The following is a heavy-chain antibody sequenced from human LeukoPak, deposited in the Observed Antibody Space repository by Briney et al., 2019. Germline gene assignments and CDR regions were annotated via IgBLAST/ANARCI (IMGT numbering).Heavy chain of an antibody. CDR3: TTDDYYEKTPVDFDSFDI. J-gene: IGHJ3*02. V-gene: IGHV3-15*01. CDR2: LKSKKAGGTT. CDR1: GFTFSNAW. Sequence: PGGSLRLSCAASGFTFSNAWMSWVRQAPGKGLEWVGRLKSKKAGGTTDYAAPVKGRFTISRDDSKDTLYLQMNNLKTEDTAVYFCTTDDYYEKTPVDFDSFDIWGQGTMVTVSS. D-gene: IGHD3-16*01.